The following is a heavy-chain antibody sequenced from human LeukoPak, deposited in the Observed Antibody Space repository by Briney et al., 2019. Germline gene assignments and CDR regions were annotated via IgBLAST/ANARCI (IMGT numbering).Heavy chain of an antibody. CDR3: ARTDSGPRGYYYYYMDV. V-gene: IGHV1-18*01. J-gene: IGHJ6*03. CDR1: GYTFTSYG. D-gene: IGHD4/OR15-4a*01. Sequence: VASVTVSCKASGYTFTSYGISWVRQAPGQGLEWMGWISAYNGNTNYAQKLQGRVTMTTDTSTSTAYMELRSLRSDDTAVYYCARTDSGPRGYYYYYMDVWGKGTTVTISS. CDR2: ISAYNGNT.